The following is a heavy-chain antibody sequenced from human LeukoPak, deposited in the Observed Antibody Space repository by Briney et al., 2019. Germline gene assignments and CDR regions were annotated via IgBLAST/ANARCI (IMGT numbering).Heavy chain of an antibody. CDR3: ARWYGSGSYYYYYYGMDV. CDR1: GFDFSIYS. V-gene: IGHV3-21*01. J-gene: IGHJ6*02. Sequence: GGSLRLSCEGSGFDFSIYSMNWVRQAPGKGLEWVSSISSSSNYIYYGDSVKGRFTISRDNAKNSLYLQMNSLRAEDTAVYYCARWYGSGSYYYYYYGMDVWGQGTTVTVSS. CDR2: ISSSSNYI. D-gene: IGHD3-10*01.